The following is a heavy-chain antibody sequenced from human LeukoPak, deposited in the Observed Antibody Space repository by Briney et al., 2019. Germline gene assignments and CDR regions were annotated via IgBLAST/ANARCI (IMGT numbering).Heavy chain of an antibody. D-gene: IGHD4-17*01. Sequence: PGRSLRLSCAASGFTFSSYAMHWVRQAPGKGLEWVAVIPYDGSNKYYADSVKGRFTISRDNSKNTLYLQMNSLRAEDTAVYYCARETVTTPDYYYYYMDVWGKGTTVTISS. CDR1: GFTFSSYA. V-gene: IGHV3-30*04. CDR3: ARETVTTPDYYYYYMDV. CDR2: IPYDGSNK. J-gene: IGHJ6*03.